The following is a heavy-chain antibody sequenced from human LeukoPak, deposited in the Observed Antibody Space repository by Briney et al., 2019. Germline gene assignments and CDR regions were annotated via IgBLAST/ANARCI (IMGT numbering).Heavy chain of an antibody. CDR3: ASGGMYSSGVPPFDY. Sequence: GEALETSFEGPGYRFTSYWIGWVRPMPGKGVGWMGINYPGDSDTRYSPSFQGQVTISADKSISTAYLQWSSLKASDTAMYYCASGGMYSSGVPPFDYWGQGTLVTVCS. D-gene: IGHD6-19*01. CDR2: NYPGDSDT. J-gene: IGHJ4*02. CDR1: GYRFTSYW. V-gene: IGHV5-51*01.